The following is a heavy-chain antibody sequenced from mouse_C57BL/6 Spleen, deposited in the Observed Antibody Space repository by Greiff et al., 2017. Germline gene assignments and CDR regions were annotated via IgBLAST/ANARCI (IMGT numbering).Heavy chain of an antibody. CDR1: GYTFTSYW. Sequence: VQLQQSGAELVKPGASVKLSCKASGYTFTSYWMHWVKQRPGQGLEWIGMIHPNSGSTNYNEKFKSKATLTVDKSSSTAYMQLSSLTSEDSAVYYCARWGDGYYWYFDVWGTGTTVTVSS. D-gene: IGHD2-3*01. CDR2: IHPNSGST. J-gene: IGHJ1*03. V-gene: IGHV1-64*01. CDR3: ARWGDGYYWYFDV.